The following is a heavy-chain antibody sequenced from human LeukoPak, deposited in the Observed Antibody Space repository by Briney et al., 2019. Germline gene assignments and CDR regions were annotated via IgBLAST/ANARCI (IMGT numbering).Heavy chain of an antibody. Sequence: SETLSLTCTVSGGSISSSSYYWGWIRQPPGKGLEWIGSIYYSGSTYYNPSLKSRVTISVDTSKNQFSLKLSSVTAADTAVYYCARDSRQQLAFDYWGQGTLVTVSS. D-gene: IGHD6-13*01. V-gene: IGHV4-39*07. CDR3: ARDSRQQLAFDY. J-gene: IGHJ4*02. CDR1: GGSISSSSYY. CDR2: IYYSGST.